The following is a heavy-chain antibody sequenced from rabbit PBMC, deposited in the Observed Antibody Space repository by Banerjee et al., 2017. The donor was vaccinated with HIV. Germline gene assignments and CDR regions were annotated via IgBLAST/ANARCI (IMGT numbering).Heavy chain of an antibody. V-gene: IGHV1S45*01. CDR3: ARDRLAGYFFDL. Sequence: QEQLVESGGGLVQPEGSLTLTCTASGFSFSSSYYMCWVRQAPGKGLEWIGCIHTGSGSTAYASWAKGRFTFTKTSSTTVTLQMTSLTAADTATYFCARDRLAGYFFDLWGPGTLVTVS. CDR2: IHTGSGST. CDR1: GFSFSSSYY. D-gene: IGHD4-1*01. J-gene: IGHJ4*01.